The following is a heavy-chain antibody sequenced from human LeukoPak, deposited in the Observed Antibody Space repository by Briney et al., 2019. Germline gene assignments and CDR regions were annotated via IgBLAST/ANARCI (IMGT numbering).Heavy chain of an antibody. CDR3: ARHQEPVVAAFIDAFDI. Sequence: GEPLKISCKGSGYSFTSYWIGWVRQMPGKGLEWMGIIYPGDSDTRYSPSFQGQVTISADKSNSTAYLQWSSLKASDTAMYYCARHQEPVVAAFIDAFDIWGQGTMVTVSS. CDR1: GYSFTSYW. J-gene: IGHJ3*02. CDR2: IYPGDSDT. V-gene: IGHV5-51*01. D-gene: IGHD2-15*01.